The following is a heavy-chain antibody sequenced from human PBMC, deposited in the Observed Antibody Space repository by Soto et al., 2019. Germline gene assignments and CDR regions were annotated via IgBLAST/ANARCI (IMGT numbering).Heavy chain of an antibody. V-gene: IGHV1-8*01. D-gene: IGHD6-19*01. J-gene: IGHJ5*02. CDR3: ARGRIIVAGWFDP. CDR2: MNPSTGNT. Sequence: GASVKVSWKASGYTFTSYDIIWVRQATGQGLEWMGWMNPSTGNTDSAEKFQGRLTMTRNTSISTVYMELSSLSFEDTAVYYCARGRIIVAGWFDPWGQGTLVTVSS. CDR1: GYTFTSYD.